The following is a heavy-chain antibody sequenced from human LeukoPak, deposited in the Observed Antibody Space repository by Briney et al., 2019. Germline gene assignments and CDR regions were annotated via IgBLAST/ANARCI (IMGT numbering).Heavy chain of an antibody. D-gene: IGHD3-22*01. CDR1: GFTFSSYG. CDR3: TTELDIRPNHY. J-gene: IGHJ4*02. V-gene: IGHV3-15*01. Sequence: MPGGSLRLSCAASGFTFSSYGMHWVRQAPGKGLEWVGRIKRKSDGGTTDYAAPVKGRFTISRDDSKNTLYLQMNSLKSEDTAVYYCTTELDIRPNHYWGQGTLVTVSS. CDR2: IKRKSDGGTT.